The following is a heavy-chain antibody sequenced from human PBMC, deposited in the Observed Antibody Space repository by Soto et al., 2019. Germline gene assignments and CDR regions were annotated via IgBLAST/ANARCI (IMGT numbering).Heavy chain of an antibody. CDR1: GCSISSYY. V-gene: IGHV4-59*01. J-gene: IGHJ4*02. CDR3: ARVILGDEYSSSWVFDY. D-gene: IGHD6-6*01. Sequence: NPSETLSLTCTVSGCSISSYYWSWIRQPPGKGLEWIGYIYYSGSTNYNPSLKSRVTISVDTSKNQFSLKLSSVTAADTAVYYCARVILGDEYSSSWVFDYWGQGTLVTVSS. CDR2: IYYSGST.